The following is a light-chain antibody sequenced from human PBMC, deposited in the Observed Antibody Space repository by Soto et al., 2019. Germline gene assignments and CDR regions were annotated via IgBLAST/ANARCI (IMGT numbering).Light chain of an antibody. Sequence: EIVLTQSPGTLSLSPGERATLSCRASQSVSNTYLAWYQQKPGQAPRLLIYGASSRATGIPDRFSGSGSGTDFTLTISRLEPEDFPLYYCQQYGSSPYTFGQGSKVDIK. CDR3: QQYGSSPYT. CDR2: GAS. CDR1: QSVSNTY. V-gene: IGKV3-20*01. J-gene: IGKJ2*01.